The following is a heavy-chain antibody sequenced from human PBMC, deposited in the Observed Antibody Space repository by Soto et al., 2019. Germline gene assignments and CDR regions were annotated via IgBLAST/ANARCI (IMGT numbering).Heavy chain of an antibody. J-gene: IGHJ6*02. CDR3: AGIGEGAAVARGGYYYGMDV. Sequence: QVQLQESGPGLVKPSETLSLTCTVSGGSISSYYWSWIRQPPGHGLEWIGYIYYSGSTNYNPSLKSRVTISIDKSKNQVSLELSTVTAADTAVYYGAGIGEGAAVARGGYYYGMDVWGQGTTVTVS. D-gene: IGHD6-13*01. V-gene: IGHV4-59*08. CDR2: IYYSGST. CDR1: GGSISSYY.